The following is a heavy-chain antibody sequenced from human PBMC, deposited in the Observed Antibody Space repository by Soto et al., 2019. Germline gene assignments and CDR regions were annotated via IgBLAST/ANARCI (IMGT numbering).Heavy chain of an antibody. Sequence: GASVKVSCKASGGTFSSYAISWVRQAPGQGLEWMGGIIPIFGTANYAQKFQGRVTITADESTSTAYMELSSLRSEDTAVYYCARDRGEVVVVPMDVWGQGTTVTVSS. J-gene: IGHJ6*02. CDR1: GGTFSSYA. CDR2: IIPIFGTA. D-gene: IGHD2-2*01. V-gene: IGHV1-69*13. CDR3: ARDRGEVVVVPMDV.